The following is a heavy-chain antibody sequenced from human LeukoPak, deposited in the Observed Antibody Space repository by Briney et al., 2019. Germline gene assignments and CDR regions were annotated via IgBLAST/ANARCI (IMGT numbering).Heavy chain of an antibody. V-gene: IGHV4-59*08. D-gene: IGHD6-19*01. CDR1: GGSISSYH. J-gene: IGHJ4*02. CDR3: ARRGHSNGWYYFDY. CDR2: IYYSGST. Sequence: SETLSLTCTVSGGSISSYHWSWIRQPPGKGLEWIGYIYYSGSTNYNPSLKSRVTISVDTSKNQFSLKLSSMTAADTAAYYCARRGHSNGWYYFDYWGQGTLVTVSS.